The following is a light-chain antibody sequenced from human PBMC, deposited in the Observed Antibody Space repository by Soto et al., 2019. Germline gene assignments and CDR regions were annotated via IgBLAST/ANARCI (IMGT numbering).Light chain of an antibody. Sequence: QSALTQPASVSGSPGQSIAISCTGTSSDVGGYNYVSWYQQYPGKAPQLVIYDVSNRPSGVSNRFSGSKSVNTASLTISGLQAEDEADYYCSSWTSSSTYVFGTGTKLTVL. J-gene: IGLJ1*01. V-gene: IGLV2-14*01. CDR1: SSDVGGYNY. CDR2: DVS. CDR3: SSWTSSSTYV.